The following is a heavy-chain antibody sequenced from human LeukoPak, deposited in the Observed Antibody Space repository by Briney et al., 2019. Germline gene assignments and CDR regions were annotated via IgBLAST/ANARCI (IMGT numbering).Heavy chain of an antibody. V-gene: IGHV3-30*03. D-gene: IGHD5-12*01. Sequence: GGSLRLSCAASGFTFSSYGMHWVRQAPGKGLEWVAVISYDGVNKYYSDSVKGRFTISRDNSKSTLYLQLNSLRADDTAVYYCARARGGHDSQFDYWGQGTLVTVSS. CDR2: ISYDGVNK. J-gene: IGHJ4*02. CDR1: GFTFSSYG. CDR3: ARARGGHDSQFDY.